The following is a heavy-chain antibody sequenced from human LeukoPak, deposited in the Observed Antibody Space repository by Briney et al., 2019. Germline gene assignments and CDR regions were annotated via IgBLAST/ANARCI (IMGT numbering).Heavy chain of an antibody. V-gene: IGHV3-15*01. CDR3: TTAVTYCSGGSCYYYYYGMDA. CDR2: IKSKTDGGTT. Sequence: PGGSLRLSCAASGLTFSSYAMTWVCQAPGKGLEWVGRIKSKTDGGTTDYAAPVKGRFTISRDDSKNTLYLQMNSLKTEDTAVYYCTTAVTYCSGGSCYYYYYGMDAWGQGTTVTVSS. D-gene: IGHD2-15*01. CDR1: GLTFSSYA. J-gene: IGHJ6*02.